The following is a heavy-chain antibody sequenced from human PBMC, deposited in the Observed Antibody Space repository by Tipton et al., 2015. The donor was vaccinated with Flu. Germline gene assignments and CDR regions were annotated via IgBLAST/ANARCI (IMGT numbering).Heavy chain of an antibody. D-gene: IGHD1-1*01. J-gene: IGHJ5*02. CDR2: IYTSGST. V-gene: IGHV4-61*02. CDR1: GGSISSGSYY. CDR3: ARGNWNSNYDNWFDP. Sequence: TLSLTCTVSGGSISSGSYYWSWIRQPAGKGLEWIGRIYTSGSTNYNPSLKSRVTISVDTSKNQFSLNVSLVTAADTATYFCARGNWNSNYDNWFDPWGQGTPVTVSS.